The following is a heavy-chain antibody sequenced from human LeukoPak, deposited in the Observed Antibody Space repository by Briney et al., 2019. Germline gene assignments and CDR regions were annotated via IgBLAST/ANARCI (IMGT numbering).Heavy chain of an antibody. V-gene: IGHV3-21*01. Sequence: GGSLRLSCAASGFTFSSYSMNWVRQAPGKGLEWVSSISSSSSYIYYADSVKGRFTISRDNAKNSLYLQMNSLRAEDTAVYYCAREPPSGRFDYWGQGTLVTVSS. CDR3: AREPPSGRFDY. J-gene: IGHJ4*02. CDR2: ISSSSSYI. D-gene: IGHD6-25*01. CDR1: GFTFSSYS.